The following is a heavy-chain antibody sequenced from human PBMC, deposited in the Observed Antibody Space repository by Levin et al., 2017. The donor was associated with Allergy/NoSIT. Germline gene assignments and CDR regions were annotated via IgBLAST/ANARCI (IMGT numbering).Heavy chain of an antibody. D-gene: IGHD1-1*01. CDR3: ARDRGGNITGWNPYSFDS. CDR2: VFYSGQT. CDR1: GGSVHSGYYY. Sequence: SETLSLTCTVSGGSVHSGYYYWTWIRQPPGKGLEWIGYVFYSGQTNYNPSLKSRVTISVDTSRNQFSLKMNSVTAADAAVYYCARDRGGNITGWNPYSFDSWGQGTLVAVSS. V-gene: IGHV4-61*01. J-gene: IGHJ4*02.